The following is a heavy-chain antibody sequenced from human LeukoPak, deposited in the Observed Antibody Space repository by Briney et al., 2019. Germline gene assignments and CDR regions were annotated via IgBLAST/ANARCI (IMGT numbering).Heavy chain of an antibody. D-gene: IGHD2-15*01. V-gene: IGHV4-59*08. CDR2: IYYSGST. Sequence: PSETLSLTCTVSGSSISSYYWSWIRQPPGKGLEWIGYIYYSGSTNYNPSLKSRVTISVDTSKNQFSLKLSSVTAADTAVYYCARHSWTYYGMDVWGQGTTVTVSS. CDR1: GSSISSYY. CDR3: ARHSWTYYGMDV. J-gene: IGHJ6*02.